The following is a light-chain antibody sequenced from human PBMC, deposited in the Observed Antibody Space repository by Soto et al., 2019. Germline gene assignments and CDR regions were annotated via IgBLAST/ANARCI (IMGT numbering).Light chain of an antibody. CDR2: DAS. CDR1: QSVSSSY. J-gene: IGKJ1*01. V-gene: IGKV3-20*01. CDR3: QQYDSYSWT. Sequence: EIVLTQSPGTLSLSPGERATLSCRASQSVSSSYLGWYQQKPGQAPRLLIYDASNRATGIPARFSGSGSGTDFTLTISSLQTDDFASYYCQQYDSYSWTFGQGTKVDIK.